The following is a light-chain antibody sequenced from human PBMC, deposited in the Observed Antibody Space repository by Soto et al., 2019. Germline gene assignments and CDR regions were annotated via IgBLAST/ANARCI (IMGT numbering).Light chain of an antibody. CDR2: GTS. CDR3: LQYGSSLFT. V-gene: IGKV3-20*01. J-gene: IGKJ3*01. CDR1: QSVSSSY. Sequence: EIGLTQSPGTLSLSPGERATLSCRASQSVSSSYLAWYQQKPGQAPRLLIYGTSRRATGIPDRFSGSESRTDFTLTISTLEPEDFAVYYCLQYGSSLFTFGHGTKVDIK.